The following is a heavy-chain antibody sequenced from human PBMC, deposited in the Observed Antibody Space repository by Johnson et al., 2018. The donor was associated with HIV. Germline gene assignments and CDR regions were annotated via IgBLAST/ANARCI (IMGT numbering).Heavy chain of an antibody. D-gene: IGHD2-15*01. CDR1: GFTVSSNY. V-gene: IGHV3-23*04. CDR2: ISGSGGRT. Sequence: MQLVESGGGLIQPGGSLRLSCAASGFTVSSNYMSWVRQAPGRGLEWVSDISGSGGRTYYAESVKGRFTISRDNSKNTSYLKMNSLRAEDTAVYYCAKDSDYNTHCSGFDVWGQGTMVTVSS. J-gene: IGHJ3*01. CDR3: AKDSDYNTHCSGFDV.